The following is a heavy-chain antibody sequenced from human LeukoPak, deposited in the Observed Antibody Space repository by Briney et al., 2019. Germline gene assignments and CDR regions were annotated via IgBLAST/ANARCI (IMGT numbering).Heavy chain of an antibody. D-gene: IGHD1-14*01. CDR1: GGSFRGDYY. CDR3: ARIRGYKSF. CDR2: IYSGGRI. Sequence: SETLSLTCTVSGGSFRGDYYWAWIRQPPGKGLEWIGSIYSGGRIYYNPSLKSRVSISIDTSNNDLSLKVTSVTAADTAVYYCARIRGYKSFWGQGTLVTVSS. V-gene: IGHV4-39*02. J-gene: IGHJ4*02.